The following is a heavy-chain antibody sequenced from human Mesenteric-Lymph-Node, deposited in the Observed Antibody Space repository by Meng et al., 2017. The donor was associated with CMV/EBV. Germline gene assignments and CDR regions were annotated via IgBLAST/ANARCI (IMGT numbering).Heavy chain of an antibody. Sequence: GGSLRLSCVASGFTFSDYSMNWVRQAPGKGLEWVSYISTSSSAIYYADSVKGRFTISRDDAKNSLYLQVNSLRAEDTAVYYCARGIPPYGINAWGQGTTVTVSS. CDR2: ISTSSSAI. CDR3: ARGIPPYGINA. J-gene: IGHJ6*02. V-gene: IGHV3-48*04. CDR1: GFTFSDYS. D-gene: IGHD2-21*01.